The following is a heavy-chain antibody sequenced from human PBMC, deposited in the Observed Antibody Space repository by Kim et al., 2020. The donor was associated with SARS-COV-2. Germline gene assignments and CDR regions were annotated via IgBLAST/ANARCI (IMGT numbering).Heavy chain of an antibody. V-gene: IGHV3-23*01. CDR2: ISGSGGTT. CDR3: AKMMTSYFDY. Sequence: GGSLRLSCAASGFSFSNYAMSWVRQAPGKGLELVSLISGSGGTTYYAESVKGRFTISRDNSKNTLYLQMNNLRADDTAVYYCAKMMTSYFDYWGQGTLVTVSS. D-gene: IGHD2-21*02. CDR1: GFSFSNYA. J-gene: IGHJ4*02.